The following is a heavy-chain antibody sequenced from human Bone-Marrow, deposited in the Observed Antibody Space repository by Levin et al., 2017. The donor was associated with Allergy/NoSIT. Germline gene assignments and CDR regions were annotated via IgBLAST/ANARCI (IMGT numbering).Heavy chain of an antibody. CDR3: ARIRLDY. CDR2: ISSSGSTK. CDR1: GFSFSDYE. D-gene: IGHD4-17*01. J-gene: IGHJ4*02. V-gene: IGHV3-48*03. Sequence: GESLKISCAASGFSFSDYEMNWVRQAPGKGLEWISYISSSGSTKYYADSVKGRFTISTKNSLYLQMNSLRAEDTAVYYCARIRLDYWGQGTLVTVSS.